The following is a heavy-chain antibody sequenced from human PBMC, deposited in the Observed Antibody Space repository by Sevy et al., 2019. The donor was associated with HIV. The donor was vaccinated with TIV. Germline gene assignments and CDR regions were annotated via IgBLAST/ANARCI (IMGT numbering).Heavy chain of an antibody. V-gene: IGHV5-51*01. CDR1: GYSFTSYW. D-gene: IGHD6-13*01. Sequence: GESLKISCKGSGYSFTSYWIGWVRQMPGKGLEWMGIIYPGDSDTRYSPSFQGQVTISADKSISTAYLQWSSLKASDTAMYYCARLGGAAAGTRQWLVHYYYYMYVWGKGTTVTVSS. CDR3: ARLGGAAAGTRQWLVHYYYYMYV. CDR2: IYPGDSDT. J-gene: IGHJ6*03.